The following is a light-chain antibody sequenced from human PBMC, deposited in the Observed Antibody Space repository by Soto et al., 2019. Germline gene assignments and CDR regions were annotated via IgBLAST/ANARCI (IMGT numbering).Light chain of an antibody. CDR3: SSYTSSNSWV. CDR2: EVT. Sequence: QSVLTQPASVSGSPGQSITISCTGTSSDIGTYNYVSWYQQHPGTAPKLIIYEVTNRPSGVSAHFSGSKSGNAASLTISGLQAADEADYYCSSYTSSNSWVFXGGTKVTVL. V-gene: IGLV2-14*01. CDR1: SSDIGTYNY. J-gene: IGLJ3*02.